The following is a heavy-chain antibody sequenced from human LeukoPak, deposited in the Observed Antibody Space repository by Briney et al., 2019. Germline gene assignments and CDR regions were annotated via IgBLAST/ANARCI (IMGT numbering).Heavy chain of an antibody. J-gene: IGHJ4*02. D-gene: IGHD2-2*01. CDR2: IIPILGIA. Sequence: GASVKVSCKASGGTFSSYAISWVRQAPGQGLEWMGRIIPILGIANYAQKLQGRVTMTTDTSTSTAYMELRSLRSDDTAVYYCARGGSPLMPPRDYWGQGTLVTVSS. CDR3: ARGGSPLMPPRDY. CDR1: GGTFSSYA. V-gene: IGHV1-69*04.